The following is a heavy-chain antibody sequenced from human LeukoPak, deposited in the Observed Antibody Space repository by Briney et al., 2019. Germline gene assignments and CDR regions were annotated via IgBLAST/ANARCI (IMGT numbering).Heavy chain of an antibody. J-gene: IGHJ4*02. D-gene: IGHD2-15*01. Sequence: GGSLRLSCAASGFTFGSFSMTWVRQAPGKGLEWVSTISSSGSGTYIYYADSVKGRFTIARDNAKNSLYLQMNSLRAEDTAVYYCARDPGRSGGSCYSDYWGQGTLVTVSS. CDR1: GFTFGSFS. CDR2: ISSSGSGTYI. V-gene: IGHV3-21*01. CDR3: ARDPGRSGGSCYSDY.